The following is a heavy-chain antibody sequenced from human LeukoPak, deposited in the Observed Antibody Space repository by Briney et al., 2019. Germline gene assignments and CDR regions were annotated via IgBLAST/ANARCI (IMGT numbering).Heavy chain of an antibody. J-gene: IGHJ4*02. Sequence: GGSLRLSCAASGFTVSSNYMSWVRQAQGKGLEWVSVIYSGGSTYYADSVKGRFTISRDNSKNTLYLQMNSLRAEDTAVYYCARGCSSTSCPEDYFDYWGQGTLVTVSS. V-gene: IGHV3-66*01. D-gene: IGHD2-2*01. CDR1: GFTVSSNY. CDR3: ARGCSSTSCPEDYFDY. CDR2: IYSGGST.